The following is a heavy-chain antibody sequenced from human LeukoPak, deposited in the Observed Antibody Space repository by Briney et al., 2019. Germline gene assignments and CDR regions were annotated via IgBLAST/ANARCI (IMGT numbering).Heavy chain of an antibody. CDR1: GGSIRGYY. V-gene: IGHV4-59*01. J-gene: IGHJ1*01. Sequence: SETLSLTCTVSGGSIRGYYCNWLRQPPGEGLEWIGFIYSSRSTAYNPSLKSRVTISLDTSKNQFSLRLNSVTAADTAVYYCAKTHYSSSGSWDWGQGTLVTVSS. CDR3: AKTHYSSSGSWD. D-gene: IGHD3-10*01. CDR2: IYSSRST.